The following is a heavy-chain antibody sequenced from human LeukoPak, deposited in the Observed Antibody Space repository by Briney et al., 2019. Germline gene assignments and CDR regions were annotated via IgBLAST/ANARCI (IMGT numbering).Heavy chain of an antibody. CDR2: ISSSGSTI. D-gene: IGHD4-17*01. V-gene: IGHV3-48*03. CDR3: ARDLGDYLPFDY. Sequence: GGSLRPSCAASGFTFSSYEMNWVRQAPGKGLEWVSYISSSGSTIYYADSVKGRFTISRDNAKNSLYLQMNSLRAEDTAVYYCARDLGDYLPFDYWGQGTLVTVSS. J-gene: IGHJ4*02. CDR1: GFTFSSYE.